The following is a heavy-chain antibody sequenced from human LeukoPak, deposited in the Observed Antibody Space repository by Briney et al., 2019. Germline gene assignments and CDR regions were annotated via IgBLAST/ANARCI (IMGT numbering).Heavy chain of an antibody. CDR1: GSTFNAYS. CDR3: ARDYKYAFDN. CDR2: IGISSGNT. Sequence: GGSLRLSCAASGSTFNAYSMNWVRQAPGKGLEWISYIGISSGNTKYADSVKGRFTISGDKAKNSLYLQMNSLRVEGTAVYYCARDYKYAFDNWGQGTLVTVSS. V-gene: IGHV3-48*01. J-gene: IGHJ4*02. D-gene: IGHD5-24*01.